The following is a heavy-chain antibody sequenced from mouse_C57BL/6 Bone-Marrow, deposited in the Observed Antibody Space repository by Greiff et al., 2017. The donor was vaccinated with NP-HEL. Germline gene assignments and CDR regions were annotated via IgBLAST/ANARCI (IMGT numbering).Heavy chain of an antibody. J-gene: IGHJ3*01. D-gene: IGHD2-1*01. CDR2: IYPGSGST. Sequence: QVQLKQPGAELVKPGASVKMSCKASGYTFTSYWITWVKQRPGQGLEWIGDIYPGSGSTNYNEKFKSKATLTVDTSSSTAYMQLSSLTSEDSAVYYCARGGYYGFRGFAYWGQGTLVTVSA. V-gene: IGHV1-55*01. CDR1: GYTFTSYW. CDR3: ARGGYYGFRGFAY.